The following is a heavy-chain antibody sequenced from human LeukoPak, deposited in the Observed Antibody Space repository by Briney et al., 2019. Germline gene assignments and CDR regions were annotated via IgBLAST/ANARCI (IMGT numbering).Heavy chain of an antibody. CDR1: GYTLTELS. V-gene: IGHV1-2*02. CDR3: ARVAYSYGSPAFDY. D-gene: IGHD5-18*01. J-gene: IGHJ4*02. Sequence: ASVKVSCKVSGYTLTELSMHWVRQAPGQGLEWMGWINPNSGGTNYAQKFQGRVTMTRDTSITTAYMELTRLRSDDTAVYYCARVAYSYGSPAFDYWGQGTLVTVSS. CDR2: INPNSGGT.